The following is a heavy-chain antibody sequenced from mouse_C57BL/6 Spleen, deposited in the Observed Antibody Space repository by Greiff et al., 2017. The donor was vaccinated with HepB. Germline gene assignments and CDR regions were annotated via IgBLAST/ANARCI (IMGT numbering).Heavy chain of an antibody. V-gene: IGHV3-6*01. CDR1: GYSITSGYY. J-gene: IGHJ2*01. CDR3: ARGRSYYFDD. Sequence: DVQLQESGPGLVKPSQSLSLTCSVTGYSITSGYYWNWIRQFPGNKLEWLGCISYDGSNNYNPTLKNRISITRDTSKHQSFLKLNSVITEDTATYYCARGRSYYFDDWGQGTTLTVSS. CDR2: ISYDGSN. D-gene: IGHD3-1*01.